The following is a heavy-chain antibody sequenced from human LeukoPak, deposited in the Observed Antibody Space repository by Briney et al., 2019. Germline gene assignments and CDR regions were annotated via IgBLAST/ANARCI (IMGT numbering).Heavy chain of an antibody. Sequence: GGSLRLSCEASGFIFSNFAMSWVRQAPGRGLEWVAAVKTSADDTYYSDSVRGRFTISRDNSRSMVFLQMNSLRAEDSALYYCAKGQITTILGFGSWGEGALVTVSS. D-gene: IGHD5-24*01. J-gene: IGHJ4*02. V-gene: IGHV3-23*01. CDR3: AKGQITTILGFGS. CDR2: VKTSADDT. CDR1: GFIFSNFA.